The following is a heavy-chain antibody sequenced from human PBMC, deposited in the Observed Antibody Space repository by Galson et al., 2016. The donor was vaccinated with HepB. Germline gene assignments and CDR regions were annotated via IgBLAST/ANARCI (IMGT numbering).Heavy chain of an antibody. CDR3: ARQGSSAGELYYYYGMDV. Sequence: QSGAEVKKPGESLRISCKDSGYSFSTYWIIWVRQMPGKGLEWMGRIDPSDPYTNYSPSFQRPVTISADKSISTAYLQWSSLKASDTGIYYCARQGSSAGELYYYYGMDVWGQGTTVTVSS. D-gene: IGHD2-15*01. J-gene: IGHJ6*02. CDR1: GYSFSTYW. V-gene: IGHV5-10-1*01. CDR2: IDPSDPYT.